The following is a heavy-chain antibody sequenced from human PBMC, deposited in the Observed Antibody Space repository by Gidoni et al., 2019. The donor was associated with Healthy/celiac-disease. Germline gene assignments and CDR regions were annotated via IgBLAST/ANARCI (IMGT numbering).Heavy chain of an antibody. D-gene: IGHD3-22*01. CDR3: AAGYDSSGYLFDY. J-gene: IGHJ4*02. CDR1: GGSISSYY. Sequence: QVQLQESGPGLVKPSETLSLTCTVSGGSISSYYWSWIRQPPGKGLEWIGYIYYSGSTNYNPSLKSRVTISVDTPKNQFSLKLSSVTAADTAVYYCAAGYDSSGYLFDYWGQGTLVTVSS. CDR2: IYYSGST. V-gene: IGHV4-59*01.